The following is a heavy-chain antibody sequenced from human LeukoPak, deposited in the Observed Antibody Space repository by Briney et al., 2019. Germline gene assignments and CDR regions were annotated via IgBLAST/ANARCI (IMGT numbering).Heavy chain of an antibody. CDR2: ISWNSGSI. J-gene: IGHJ6*03. CDR1: GFTFDDYA. D-gene: IGHD5-18*01. V-gene: IGHV3-9*01. CDR3: ARGTPLADTAMVTAYYYYYMDV. Sequence: GRSLRLSCAASGFTFDDYAMHWVRQAPGKGLEWVPGISWNSGSIGYADSVKGRFTISRDNAKNSLYLQMNSLRAEDTALYYCARGTPLADTAMVTAYYYYYMDVWGKGTTVTVSS.